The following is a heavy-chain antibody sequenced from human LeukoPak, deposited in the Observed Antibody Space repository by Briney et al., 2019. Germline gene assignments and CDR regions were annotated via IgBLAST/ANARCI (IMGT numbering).Heavy chain of an antibody. J-gene: IGHJ4*02. CDR3: AKDSGKYSDDY. CDR2: IGAGAEST. D-gene: IGHD1-26*01. V-gene: IGHV3-23*01. CDR1: GFTFSNYA. Sequence: GGSLTLSCDSSGFTFSNYAMSWFRQAPGKGLEWVSSIGAGAESTYYADSVKGRFTVSRDNSENTLYLQMNSLRADDTAIYYCAKDSGKYSDDYWGQGTLVTVSS.